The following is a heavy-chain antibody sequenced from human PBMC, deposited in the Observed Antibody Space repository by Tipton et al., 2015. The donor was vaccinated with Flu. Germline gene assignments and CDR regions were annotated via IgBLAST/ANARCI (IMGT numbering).Heavy chain of an antibody. Sequence: TLSLTCTVSGGSIRSYYWSWLRQPAGKGLEWIGRISHSGSTNYNVSLNGRVIMSVDPSKGQLSLRLSSATAADTAKYYCARDLRGYSGYTGGGAFDVWGQGTVVTVSS. CDR3: ARDLRGYSGYTGGGAFDV. D-gene: IGHD5-12*01. V-gene: IGHV4-4*07. J-gene: IGHJ3*01. CDR1: GGSIRSYY. CDR2: ISHSGST.